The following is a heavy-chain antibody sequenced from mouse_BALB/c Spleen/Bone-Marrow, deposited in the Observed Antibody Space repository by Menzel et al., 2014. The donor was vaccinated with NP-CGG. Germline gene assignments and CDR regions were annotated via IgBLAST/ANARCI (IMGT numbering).Heavy chain of an antibody. CDR2: IRNKANGYTT. CDR1: GFTFSDYY. CDR3: ARDIGLRLRFSY. V-gene: IGHV7-3*02. Sequence: EVKLVESGGGLVQPGGSLRLSCAISGFTFSDYYMSWVRQPPGRALEWLGFIRNKANGYTTEYSASVKGRFTISRDNYQSILYLQKNTLRAKDSATYYCARDIGLRLRFSYWGQGTLVTGSA. D-gene: IGHD1-2*01. J-gene: IGHJ3*01.